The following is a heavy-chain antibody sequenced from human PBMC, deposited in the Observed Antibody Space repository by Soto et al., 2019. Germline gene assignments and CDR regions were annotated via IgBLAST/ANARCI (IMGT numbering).Heavy chain of an antibody. V-gene: IGHV4-59*01. D-gene: IGHD3-9*01. J-gene: IGHJ4*02. CDR1: GGSISSYY. CDR3: ARDRWERGGILTGYRYFDY. CDR2: IYYSGST. Sequence: SETLSLTCTVSGGSISSYYWSWIRQPPGKGLEWIGYIYYSGSTNYNPSLKSRVTISVDTSKNQFSLKLSSVTAADTAVYYCARDRWERGGILTGYRYFDYWGQGTLVTVSS.